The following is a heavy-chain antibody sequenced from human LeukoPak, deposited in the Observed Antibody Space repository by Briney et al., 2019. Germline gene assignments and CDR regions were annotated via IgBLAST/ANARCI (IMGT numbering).Heavy chain of an antibody. CDR3: ANKHF. Sequence: GGSLRLSCAASGFSFNNYDIHWVRQASGKGLGWVSAIDSAGDTYYPGSVKGRFTISRDDSKNTLYLQMNGLRVEDTAIYYCANKHFWGQGTLVTVSS. J-gene: IGHJ4*02. D-gene: IGHD2/OR15-2a*01. CDR2: IDSAGDT. V-gene: IGHV3-13*01. CDR1: GFSFNNYD.